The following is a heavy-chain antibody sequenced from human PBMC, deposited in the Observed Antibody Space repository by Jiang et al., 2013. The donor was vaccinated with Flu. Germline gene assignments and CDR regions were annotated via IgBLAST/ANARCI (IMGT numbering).Heavy chain of an antibody. Sequence: SGAEVKKPGASVKVSCKASGFNFHNYAMNWVRQAPGQGLEWMGWISTNTGKSTYAQAFTGRFDFSLDTSVTTAYLQISSLKPEDTAVYFCASYTTRVKIIRGCRPRRMDVWGQGTTVSVSS. V-gene: IGHV7-4-1*02. CDR1: GFNFHNYA. CDR2: ISTNTGKS. CDR3: ASYTTRVKIIRGCRPRRMDV. J-gene: IGHJ6*02. D-gene: IGHD3-10*01.